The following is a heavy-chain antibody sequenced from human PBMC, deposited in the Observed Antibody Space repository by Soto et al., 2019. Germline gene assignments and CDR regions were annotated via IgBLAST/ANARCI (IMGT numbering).Heavy chain of an antibody. D-gene: IGHD2-15*01. CDR1: GGTFNTYA. CDR3: AREVQVHSPAFVY. V-gene: IGHV1-69*19. CDR2: ISPMFGAA. Sequence: QVQLVQSGAEMKKPGSSVKVSCQSSGGTFNTYAMNWVRQAPGQGPEWMGDISPMFGAANYAPKFQGRVTITAGESTGTSYMPVSSLTSEDTALYFCAREVQVHSPAFVYWGQGTLVTVSS. J-gene: IGHJ4*02.